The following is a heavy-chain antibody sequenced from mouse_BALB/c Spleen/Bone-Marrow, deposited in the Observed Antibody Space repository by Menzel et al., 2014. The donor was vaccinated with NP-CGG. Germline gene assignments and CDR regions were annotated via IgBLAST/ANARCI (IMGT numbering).Heavy chain of an antibody. J-gene: IGHJ4*01. CDR1: GYTFTSYW. Sequence: DLVKPGASVKLSCKASGYTFTSYWINWIKQRPGQGLEWIGRIAPGSGSAYYNEMFKGKATLTVDTSSSTAYIQLSSLSSEDSAVYFCARESYYYENYAMDYLGQGTSVTVSS. D-gene: IGHD1-1*01. CDR2: IAPGSGSA. V-gene: IGHV1S41*01. CDR3: ARESYYYENYAMDY.